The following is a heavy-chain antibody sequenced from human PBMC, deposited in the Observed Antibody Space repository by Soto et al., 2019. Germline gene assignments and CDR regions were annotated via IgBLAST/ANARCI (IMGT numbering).Heavy chain of an antibody. J-gene: IGHJ6*02. CDR1: GLTFSTYG. V-gene: IGHV3-48*02. D-gene: IGHD1-1*01. CDR2: ITSSTTI. Sequence: LVESGGGLVQPGGSLRLSCEASGLTFSTYGFNWVRQAPGKGMEWVSYITSSTTIYYADSVRGRFTTSRDNAKNSLYLQMNRLRDVDTAVYYCARQRNGAVDVWGQGRQVTVSS. CDR3: ARQRNGAVDV.